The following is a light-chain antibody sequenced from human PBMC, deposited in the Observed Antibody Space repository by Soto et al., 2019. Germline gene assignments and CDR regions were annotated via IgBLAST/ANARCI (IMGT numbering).Light chain of an antibody. CDR1: SSDVGGYNY. V-gene: IGLV2-14*01. CDR2: DVI. J-gene: IGLJ3*02. Sequence: QSALTQPASVSGSPGQSITISCTGTSSDVGGYNYVSWYQQHPGMAPKLMIYDVINRPSGVSNRFSGSKSGNTASLTISGLQAEDEADYYCSSYTSSSTLGMFGGGTKLTVL. CDR3: SSYTSSSTLGM.